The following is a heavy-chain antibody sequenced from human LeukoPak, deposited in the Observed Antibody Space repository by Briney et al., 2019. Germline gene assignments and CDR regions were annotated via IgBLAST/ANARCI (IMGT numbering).Heavy chain of an antibody. V-gene: IGHV1-18*01. J-gene: IGHJ4*02. CDR3: AREDPSSTVTTGNYFDY. D-gene: IGHD4-17*01. CDR2: IRAYNGKT. CDR1: GYTFTSYG. Sequence: ASVKVSCKASGYTFTSYGISWVRQAPGQGLEWMGWIRAYNGKTNYAKKLQGRVTMTTDTSTSTAYMELRSLRSDDTAVDYCAREDPSSTVTTGNYFDYWGQGTLVTVSS.